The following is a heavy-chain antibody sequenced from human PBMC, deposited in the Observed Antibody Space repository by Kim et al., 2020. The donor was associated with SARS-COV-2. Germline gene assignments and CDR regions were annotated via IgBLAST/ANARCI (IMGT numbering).Heavy chain of an antibody. CDR3: AKCYYDSGVFFGYYGMDV. V-gene: IGHV3-23*01. Sequence: GGSLRLSCATSGFSFDTYAMTWVRQAPGKGLEWVSVISGVGTTTRYSDSVNGRFTVSRDKSKNTLYLQMNSLRVEDTAVYYCAKCYYDSGVFFGYYGMDVWGQGTTVTCSS. J-gene: IGHJ6*02. CDR2: ISGVGTTT. D-gene: IGHD3-22*01. CDR1: GFSFDTYA.